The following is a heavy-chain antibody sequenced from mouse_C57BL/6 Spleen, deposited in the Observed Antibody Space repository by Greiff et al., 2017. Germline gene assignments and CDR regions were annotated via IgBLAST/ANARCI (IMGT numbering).Heavy chain of an antibody. CDR3: ARTHGSIYWYFDV. D-gene: IGHD1-1*01. J-gene: IGHJ1*03. CDR1: GYAFTNYL. Sequence: VQLQQSGAELVRPGTSVKVSCKASGYAFTNYLIEWVKQRPGQGLEWIGVINPGSGGTNYNEKFKGKATLTADKSSSTAYMQLSSLTSEDSAVYFCARTHGSIYWYFDVWGTGTTVTVSS. CDR2: INPGSGGT. V-gene: IGHV1-54*01.